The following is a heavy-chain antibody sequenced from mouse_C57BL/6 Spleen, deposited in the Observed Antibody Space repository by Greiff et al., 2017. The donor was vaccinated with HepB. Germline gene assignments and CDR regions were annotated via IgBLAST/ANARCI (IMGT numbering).Heavy chain of an antibody. CDR3: ARDGSWYFDV. CDR2: INPSTGGT. Sequence: VQLQQSGPELVKPGASVKISCKASGYSFTGYYMNWVKQSPEKSLEWIGEINPSTGGTTYNQKFKAKATLTVDKSSSTAYMQLKSLASEDTAVYYSARDGSWYFDVWGTGTTVTVAS. D-gene: IGHD1-1*01. CDR1: GYSFTGYY. V-gene: IGHV1-42*01. J-gene: IGHJ1*03.